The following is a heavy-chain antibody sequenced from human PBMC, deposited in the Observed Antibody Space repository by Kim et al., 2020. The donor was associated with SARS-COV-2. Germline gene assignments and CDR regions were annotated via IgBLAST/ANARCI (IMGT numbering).Heavy chain of an antibody. CDR1: GFAMSSYG. CDR2: IWYDGGNK. V-gene: IGHV3-33*01. J-gene: IGHJ6*02. Sequence: GGSLRLSCAASGFAMSSYGMHWLRQAPGKGLEWVSLIWYDGGNKYYADSVKGRFTISRDNSKNTLYLQMNSLRAEDTAVYYCARDYAGYFKGLDVWGQGTTVTVSS. CDR3: ARDYAGYFKGLDV. D-gene: IGHD3-9*01.